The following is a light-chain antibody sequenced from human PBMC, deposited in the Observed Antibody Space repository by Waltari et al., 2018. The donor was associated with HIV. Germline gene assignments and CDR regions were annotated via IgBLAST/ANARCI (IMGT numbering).Light chain of an antibody. J-gene: IGLJ2*01. CDR1: SSDVGGYHY. CDR2: EVS. V-gene: IGLV2-14*01. Sequence: QSALTPPASVSGSPGQSITISCTGTSSDVGGYHYVSWYQQHPGKAPKLMIYEVSNRPSGVSNRFSGSKSDNTASLTISGLQAEDEADYYCSSYTSSSTLVFGGGTKLTVL. CDR3: SSYTSSSTLV.